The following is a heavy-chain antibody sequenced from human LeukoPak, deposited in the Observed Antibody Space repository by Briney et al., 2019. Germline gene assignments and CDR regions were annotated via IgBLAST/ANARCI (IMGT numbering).Heavy chain of an antibody. V-gene: IGHV3-21*01. Sequence: GSLRLSCVDFGFTFSSHSMIWVRPAPGKGLEWGSFISSSSSSIKYADSVKGRFTTSRDNAKNSVYLQMNSLRGEDTAVYYCAREYAVTGNFDYWGQGTLVSVSS. D-gene: IGHD2-21*02. CDR2: ISSSSSSI. J-gene: IGHJ4*02. CDR1: GFTFSSHS. CDR3: AREYAVTGNFDY.